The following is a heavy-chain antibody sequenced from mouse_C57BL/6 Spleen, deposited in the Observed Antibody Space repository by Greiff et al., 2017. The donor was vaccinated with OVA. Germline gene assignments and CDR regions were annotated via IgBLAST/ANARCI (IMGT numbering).Heavy chain of an antibody. Sequence: QVQLKQPGAELVKPGASVKLSCKASGYTFTSYWMQWVKQRPGQGLEWIGEIDPSDSYTNYNQKFKGKATLTVDTSSSTAYMQLSSLTSEDAAVYYCARPMVTTRAMDYWGQGTSVTVSS. CDR3: ARPMVTTRAMDY. CDR2: IDPSDSYT. J-gene: IGHJ4*01. V-gene: IGHV1-50*01. D-gene: IGHD2-2*01. CDR1: GYTFTSYW.